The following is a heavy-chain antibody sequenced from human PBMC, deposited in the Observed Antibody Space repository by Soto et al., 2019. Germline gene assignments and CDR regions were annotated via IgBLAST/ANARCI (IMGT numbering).Heavy chain of an antibody. CDR2: IYHSGRT. Sequence: TSETLSLTCTVSGGSVNSDYYYWSWIRQPPGKGLEWIGYIYHSGRTSYNPSLKSRVTISVDMSRNQFSLSLSSVTAADTAVFYCAREYSNSPEAFDYWGQGTLVTVSS. J-gene: IGHJ4*02. CDR3: AREYSNSPEAFDY. D-gene: IGHD6-6*01. V-gene: IGHV4-61*01. CDR1: GGSVNSDYYY.